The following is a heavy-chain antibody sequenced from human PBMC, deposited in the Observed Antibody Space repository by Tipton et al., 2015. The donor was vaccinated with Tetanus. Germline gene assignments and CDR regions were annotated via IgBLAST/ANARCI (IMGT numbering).Heavy chain of an antibody. Sequence: SLRLSCAASGFTFSTYWLSWVRQAPGKGLEWVANMKPDGSKKYYVDSVKGRFTISRDNAKNSVYLQMDGLRAEDTAVYYCARDMTVTGSGWGQGTLVTVSS. CDR3: ARDMTVTGSG. D-gene: IGHD3-9*01. V-gene: IGHV3-7*01. CDR2: MKPDGSKK. J-gene: IGHJ4*02. CDR1: GFTFSTYW.